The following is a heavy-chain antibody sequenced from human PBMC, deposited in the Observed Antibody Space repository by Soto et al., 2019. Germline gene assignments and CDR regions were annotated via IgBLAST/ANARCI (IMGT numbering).Heavy chain of an antibody. D-gene: IGHD2-2*01. CDR1: GFGFTNSW. CDR3: TSAVQYCTSTTCKAY. J-gene: IGHJ4*02. V-gene: IGHV3-15*07. Sequence: PGGSLRLSCAASGFGFTNSWLNWVRQAPGKGLEWVGRIKSKNDGGTTDYAAPVQGRFTISRDDSKTTIYLQMNSLKTEDTAVYYCTSAVQYCTSTTCKAYWGQGTPVTVSS. CDR2: IKSKNDGGTT.